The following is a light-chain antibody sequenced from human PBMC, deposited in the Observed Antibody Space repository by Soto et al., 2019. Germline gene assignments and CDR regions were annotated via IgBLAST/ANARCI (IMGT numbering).Light chain of an antibody. CDR1: QSTSSY. V-gene: IGKV1-39*01. Sequence: DIQMTQSPSSLSASVGDRVSITCRASQSTSSYLNWYQQKLGKAPKLLIYAASSLQSGVPSRFSGSGSGTDFTLTISSLQPEDFATYFCQQSYSTPRTFGQGTKVEIK. CDR3: QQSYSTPRT. CDR2: AAS. J-gene: IGKJ1*01.